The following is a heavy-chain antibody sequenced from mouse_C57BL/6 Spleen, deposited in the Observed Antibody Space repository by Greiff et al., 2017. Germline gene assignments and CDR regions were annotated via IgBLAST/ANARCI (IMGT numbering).Heavy chain of an antibody. D-gene: IGHD4-1*01. CDR2: IYPRSGNT. V-gene: IGHV1-81*01. J-gene: IGHJ4*01. Sequence: VQLQQSGAELARPGASVKLSCKASGYTFTSYGISWVKQRPGQGLEWIGEIYPRSGNTYYNEKFKGKATLTADKSSSTAYMELRSLTSEDSAVYFGAREGTGNAMGYWGQGTSVTVSS. CDR1: GYTFTSYG. CDR3: AREGTGNAMGY.